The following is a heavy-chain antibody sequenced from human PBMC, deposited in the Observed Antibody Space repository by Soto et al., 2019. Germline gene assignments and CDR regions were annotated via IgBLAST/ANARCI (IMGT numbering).Heavy chain of an antibody. CDR2: INAGNGNT. V-gene: IGHV1-3*01. CDR3: ARDYFYGSGSYYNLNNWFDP. CDR1: GYTFTSYA. D-gene: IGHD3-10*01. J-gene: IGHJ5*02. Sequence: ASVKVSCKASGYTFTSYAMHWVRQAPGQRLEWMGWINAGNGNTKYSQKFQGRVTITRDTSASTAYMELSSLRSEDTAVYYCARDYFYGSGSYYNLNNWFDPWGQGTLVTVSS.